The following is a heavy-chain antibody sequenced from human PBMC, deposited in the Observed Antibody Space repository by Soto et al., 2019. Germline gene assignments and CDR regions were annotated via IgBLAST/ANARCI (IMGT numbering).Heavy chain of an antibody. CDR3: AKEPPVLMVYAKGPRGRWFDP. Sequence: GGSLRLSCAASGFTFSSYAMSWVRQAPGKGLEWVSAISGSGGSTYYADSVKGRFTISRDNSKNTLYLQMNSLRAEDTAVYYCAKEPPVLMVYAKGPRGRWFDPWGQGTLVTVSS. CDR1: GFTFSSYA. D-gene: IGHD2-8*01. J-gene: IGHJ5*02. V-gene: IGHV3-23*01. CDR2: ISGSGGST.